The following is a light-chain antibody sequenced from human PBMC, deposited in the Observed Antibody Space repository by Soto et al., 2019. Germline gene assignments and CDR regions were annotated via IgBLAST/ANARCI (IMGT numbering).Light chain of an antibody. CDR3: QQYSALPMT. V-gene: IGKV1-39*01. Sequence: IQMTQSPSSLSASVGERVTITCRASQRIRTDLNWYQQRPGKAPKVLIYVASTLQTGVPSRFSGSSSGTDFNLTISRLEPDDFVVYFCQQYSALPMTFGQGTRLEIK. CDR1: QRIRTD. J-gene: IGKJ5*01. CDR2: VAS.